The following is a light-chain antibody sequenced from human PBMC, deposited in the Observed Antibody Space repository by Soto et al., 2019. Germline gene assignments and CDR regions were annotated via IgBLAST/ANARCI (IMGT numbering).Light chain of an antibody. Sequence: QAVVTQEASLTVSPGGTVTLTCGSSTGTVTSGHYPYWFQQKPGQAPRSLIYDTNNKQSWTPARFSGSLLGGKAALTLSDAQPEDEADYYCLLSYSSTREVVFGGGTKLTVL. V-gene: IGLV7-46*01. CDR3: LLSYSSTREVV. J-gene: IGLJ3*02. CDR2: DTN. CDR1: TGTVTSGHY.